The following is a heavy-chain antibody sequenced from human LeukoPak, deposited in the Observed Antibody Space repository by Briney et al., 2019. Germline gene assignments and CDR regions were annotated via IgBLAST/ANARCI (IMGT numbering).Heavy chain of an antibody. Sequence: SETLSLTCTVSGGSISSGGYYWSWIRQHPGKGLEWIGYIYYSGSTYYNPSLKSRVTISVDTSENQFSLKLSSVTAADTAVYYCARGHGSGSYYSDWGQGTLVTVSS. CDR1: GGSISSGGYY. J-gene: IGHJ4*02. CDR2: IYYSGST. D-gene: IGHD3-10*01. CDR3: ARGHGSGSYYSD. V-gene: IGHV4-31*03.